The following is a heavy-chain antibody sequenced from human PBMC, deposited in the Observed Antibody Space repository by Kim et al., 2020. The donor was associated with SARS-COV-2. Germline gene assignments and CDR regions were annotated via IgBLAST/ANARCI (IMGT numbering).Heavy chain of an antibody. D-gene: IGHD3-16*01. J-gene: IGHJ6*02. V-gene: IGHV4-61*01. CDR1: SGSVSSGSYY. Sequence: SETLSLTCTVSSGSVSSGSYYWSWIRQPPGKGLEWIGYIYYSGSTNYNPSLKSRVTISVDTSKNQFSLKLSSVTAADTAVYYCAREERMRQGEYYYYYYGMDVWGQGTTVTVSS. CDR3: AREERMRQGEYYYYYYGMDV. CDR2: IYYSGST.